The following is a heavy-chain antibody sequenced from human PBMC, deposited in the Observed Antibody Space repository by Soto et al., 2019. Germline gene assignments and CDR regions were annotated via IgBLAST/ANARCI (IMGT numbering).Heavy chain of an antibody. J-gene: IGHJ5*02. CDR3: AKDNSPPWSGILYPGEILTGYYIRWFDP. V-gene: IGHV3-23*01. CDR1: GFTFSSYA. CDR2: ISGSGGST. Sequence: GGSLRLSCAASGFTFSSYAMSWVRQAPGKGLEWVSAISGSGGSTYYADSVKGRFTISRDNSKNTLYLQMNSLRAEDTAVYYCAKDNSPPWSGILYPGEILTGYYIRWFDPWGQGTLVTVSS. D-gene: IGHD3-9*01.